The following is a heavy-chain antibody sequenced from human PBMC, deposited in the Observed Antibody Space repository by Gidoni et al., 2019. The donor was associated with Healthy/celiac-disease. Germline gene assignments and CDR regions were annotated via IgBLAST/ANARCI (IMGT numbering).Heavy chain of an antibody. CDR1: GFTFGGAA. J-gene: IGHJ4*02. CDR2: IRSKANSYAT. Sequence: EVQLVESGGGLVRPGGSLHLSGAASGFTFGGAAMHWVRQAPGKGLEWVGRIRSKANSYATAYAASVKGRFTISRDDSKNTAYLQMNSLKTEDTAVYYCTRLSDYGDPFDYWGQGTLVTVSS. V-gene: IGHV3-73*02. CDR3: TRLSDYGDPFDY. D-gene: IGHD4-17*01.